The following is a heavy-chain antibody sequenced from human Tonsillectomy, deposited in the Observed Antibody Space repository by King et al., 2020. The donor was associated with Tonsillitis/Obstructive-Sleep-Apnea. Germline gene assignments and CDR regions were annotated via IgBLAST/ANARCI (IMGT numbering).Heavy chain of an antibody. CDR2: IYPGDSDI. CDR3: ARQDRATSSPDY. V-gene: IGHV5-51*01. D-gene: IGHD2-15*01. Sequence: QLVQSGAEVKKPGESLKLSCKGSGYSFTSYWIGWVRQMSGKGLEWMGIIYPGDSDIRYSPSFEGLVSISVDKSISTAYLQWSSVLASDTAMYYCARQDRATSSPDYWGQGTLVTVSS. CDR1: GYSFTSYW. J-gene: IGHJ4*02.